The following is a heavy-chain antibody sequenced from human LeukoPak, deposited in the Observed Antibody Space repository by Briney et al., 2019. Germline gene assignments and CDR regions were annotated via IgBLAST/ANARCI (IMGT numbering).Heavy chain of an antibody. CDR2: IRYDGSNK. D-gene: IGHD2-15*01. J-gene: IGHJ4*02. CDR3: AKGDPASDIVVVVAAGFDY. V-gene: IGHV3-30*02. CDR1: GFTFSSYG. Sequence: GGSLRLSCAASGFTFSSYGMHWVRQAPGKGLEWVAFIRYDGSNKYYADSAKGRFTISRDNSKNTLYLQMNSLRAEDTAVYYCAKGDPASDIVVVVAAGFDYWGQGTLVTVSS.